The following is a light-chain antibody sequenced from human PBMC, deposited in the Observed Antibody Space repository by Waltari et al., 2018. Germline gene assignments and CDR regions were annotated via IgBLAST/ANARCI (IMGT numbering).Light chain of an antibody. CDR3: CSYAGSGIYV. V-gene: IGLV2-23*02. CDR1: SSDVGSYNL. Sequence: QSALTQPASVSGSPGQSITVPCTGPSSDVGSYNLVSWFQQYPDTAPKLIIFEVNKRPSGVSNRFSGSKSGNTASLTISGLQAGDEADYYCCSYAGSGIYVFGTGAKVTVL. CDR2: EVN. J-gene: IGLJ1*01.